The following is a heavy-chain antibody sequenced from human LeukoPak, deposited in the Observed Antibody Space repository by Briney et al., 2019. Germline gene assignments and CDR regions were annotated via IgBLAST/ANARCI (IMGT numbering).Heavy chain of an antibody. J-gene: IGHJ4*02. V-gene: IGHV3-23*01. D-gene: IGHD6-19*01. Sequence: GGSLRLSCTGSGFTLSSNEMSWIRQAPGKGLEWVSSIDYSGDSPYYADSVKGRFTMSSDNSKNIVYLQLSTLRPEDTALYYCTRNSGWYGISWGQGTQVTVSS. CDR3: TRNSGWYGIS. CDR1: GFTLSSNE. CDR2: IDYSGDSP.